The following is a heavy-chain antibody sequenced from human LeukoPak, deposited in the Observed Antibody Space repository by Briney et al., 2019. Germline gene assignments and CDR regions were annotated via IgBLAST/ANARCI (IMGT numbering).Heavy chain of an antibody. J-gene: IGHJ4*02. CDR3: ARGYDY. CDR2: IIPIFGTA. V-gene: IGHV1-69*13. Sequence: ASVKVSCKASGGTFSSYAISWVRQAPGQGLEWMGGIIPIFGTANYAQKLQGSVTITADESTSPAYMELSSLRAEYTAVYYCARGYDYWGQGTLVTVSS. CDR1: GGTFSSYA.